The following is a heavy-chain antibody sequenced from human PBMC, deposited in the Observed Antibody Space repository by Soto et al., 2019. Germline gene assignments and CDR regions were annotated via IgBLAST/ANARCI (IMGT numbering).Heavy chain of an antibody. D-gene: IGHD3-10*01. Sequence: SETLSLTCTVSGGSISSSSYYWGWIRQPPGKGLEWIGSSYYSGSTYYNPSLKSRVTISVDTSKNQFSLKLSSVTAADTAVYYCARLHGSGSYYKAYYYYGMDVWGQGTTVTVSS. V-gene: IGHV4-39*01. CDR3: ARLHGSGSYYKAYYYYGMDV. CDR2: SYYSGST. CDR1: GGSISSSSYY. J-gene: IGHJ6*02.